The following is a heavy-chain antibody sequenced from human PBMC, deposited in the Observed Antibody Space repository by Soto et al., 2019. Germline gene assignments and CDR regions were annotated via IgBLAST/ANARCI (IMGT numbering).Heavy chain of an antibody. D-gene: IGHD6-13*01. CDR2: IYYSGST. Sequence: PSETLSLTCTVSGGSISSYYWSWIRQPPGKGLEWIGYIYYSGSTNYNPSLKSRVTISVDTSKNQFSLKLSSVTAADTAVYYCARSLLSDSSSWIDYWGQGTLVTV. V-gene: IGHV4-59*01. CDR3: ARSLLSDSSSWIDY. J-gene: IGHJ4*02. CDR1: GGSISSYY.